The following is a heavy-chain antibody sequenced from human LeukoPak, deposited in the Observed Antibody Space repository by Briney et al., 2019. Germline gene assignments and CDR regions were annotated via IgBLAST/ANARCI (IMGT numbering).Heavy chain of an antibody. D-gene: IGHD2-21*02. CDR2: IKQDGSER. CDR1: GFTFSNYW. CDR3: VRDWGDSGDY. Sequence: PGGSLRLSCAASGFTFSNYWMTWVRQAPGTGLEWVANIKQDGSERFYVDSVKGRFTISRDNAQSSLYLQMNSLRIEDTAVYYCVRDWGDSGDYWGQGTLVTVSS. J-gene: IGHJ4*02. V-gene: IGHV3-7*01.